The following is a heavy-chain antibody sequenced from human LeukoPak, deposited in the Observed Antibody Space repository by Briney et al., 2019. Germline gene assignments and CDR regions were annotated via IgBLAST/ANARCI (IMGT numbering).Heavy chain of an antibody. V-gene: IGHV3-21*01. D-gene: IGHD6-13*01. CDR2: MRSRCSYI. CDR3: ARAGASYGSSWYTLPFGGFNWYFDL. Sequence: GGSLRLSCAASGFTFSSYSMNWVRQAPGKGLEWVSSMRSRCSYIYYADSVKGRFTISRDNAKNSLYLQINSLRAEDTDVYYCARAGASYGSSWYTLPFGGFNWYFDLWGRGTLVTVSS. J-gene: IGHJ2*01. CDR1: GFTFSSYS.